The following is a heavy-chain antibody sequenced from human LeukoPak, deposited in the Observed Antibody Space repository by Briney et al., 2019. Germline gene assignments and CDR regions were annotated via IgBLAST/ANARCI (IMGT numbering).Heavy chain of an antibody. D-gene: IGHD2-2*01. Sequence: ASVKVSCKVSGFTLADLSMHWVRQAPGKGLEWVGGFDRKNGDTIYAQRFRGGVTLTEDTSTGTAYMDLSSLSADDTAVYYCATGVFCATTTCPGYQHFYYFMDLWGKGTTVTVPS. V-gene: IGHV1-24*01. CDR2: FDRKNGDT. CDR1: GFTLADLS. J-gene: IGHJ6*03. CDR3: ATGVFCATTTCPGYQHFYYFMDL.